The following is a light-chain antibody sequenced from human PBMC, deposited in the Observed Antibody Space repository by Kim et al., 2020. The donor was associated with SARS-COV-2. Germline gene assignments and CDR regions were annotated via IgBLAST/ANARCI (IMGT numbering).Light chain of an antibody. CDR2: GVF. CDR1: SSDVGGYNY. J-gene: IGLJ2*01. V-gene: IGLV2-11*01. Sequence: QSVLTQPRSVSGSPGQSVTISCTGTSSDVGGYNYVSWYQQHPGKAPKLMIYGVFKRPSGVPDRFSGSKSGNSASLTISGLQAEDEADYYCCSYTGSYTLVVFGGGTQLTVL. CDR3: CSYTGSYTLVV.